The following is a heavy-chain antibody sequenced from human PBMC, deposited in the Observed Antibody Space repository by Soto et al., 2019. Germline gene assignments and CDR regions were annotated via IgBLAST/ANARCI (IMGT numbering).Heavy chain of an antibody. CDR2: IKSKTDGGTT. CDR1: GFTFSNAW. V-gene: IGHV3-15*01. CDR3: TTTYYDFWSGYLVPSS. J-gene: IGHJ4*02. Sequence: GGSLRLSCAASGFTFSNAWMSWVRQAPGKGLEWVGRIKSKTDGGTTDYAAPVKGRFTISRDDSKNTLYLQMNSLKTEDTAVYYCTTTYYDFWSGYLVPSSWGQGSLVTVSS. D-gene: IGHD3-3*01.